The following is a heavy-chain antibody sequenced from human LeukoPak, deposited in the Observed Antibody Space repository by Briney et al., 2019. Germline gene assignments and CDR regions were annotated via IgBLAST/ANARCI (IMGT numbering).Heavy chain of an antibody. J-gene: IGHJ4*02. D-gene: IGHD3-22*01. CDR3: ARLAVRYYDSSGYFDS. CDR1: GGSISSHY. Sequence: SETLSLTCTVSGGSISSHYWTWIRHSPGKGLEWLGYVDYAGFTNYKSSLQSRVTIPAETSKNQFSLKLTSVTAADTAVYFCARLAVRYYDSSGYFDSWGQGTLVTVSS. V-gene: IGHV4-59*08. CDR2: VDYAGFT.